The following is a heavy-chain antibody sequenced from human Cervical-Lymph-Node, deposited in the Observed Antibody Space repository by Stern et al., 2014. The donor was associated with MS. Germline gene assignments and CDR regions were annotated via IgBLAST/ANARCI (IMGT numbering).Heavy chain of an antibody. D-gene: IGHD4-11*01. Sequence: VQLEQSGAEVKKPGYSVKVSCKASGGTFSSYAISWVRQAPGQGLEWMGGISPSLGTTNCAQQFQARVTITADGSTSTAYMELSSLRSEDTAVYYCARDMGRVSSKGAFDIWGQGTMVTVSS. CDR2: ISPSLGTT. CDR3: ARDMGRVSSKGAFDI. J-gene: IGHJ3*02. V-gene: IGHV1-69*01. CDR1: GGTFSSYA.